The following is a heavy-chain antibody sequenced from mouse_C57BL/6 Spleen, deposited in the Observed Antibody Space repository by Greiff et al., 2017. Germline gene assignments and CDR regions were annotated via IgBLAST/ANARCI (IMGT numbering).Heavy chain of an antibody. J-gene: IGHJ3*01. Sequence: EVQVVESEGGLVQPGSSMKLSCTASGFTFSDYYMAWVRQVPEKGLEWVANINYDGSSTYYLDSLKSRFIISRDNAKNILYLQMSSLKSEDTATYYGARDKGYGSSYGFAYWGQGTLVTVSA. V-gene: IGHV5-16*01. CDR3: ARDKGYGSSYGFAY. CDR1: GFTFSDYY. CDR2: INYDGSST. D-gene: IGHD1-1*01.